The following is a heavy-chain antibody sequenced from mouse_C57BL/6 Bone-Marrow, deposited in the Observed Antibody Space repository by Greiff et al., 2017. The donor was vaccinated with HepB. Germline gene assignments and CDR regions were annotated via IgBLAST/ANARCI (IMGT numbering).Heavy chain of an antibody. V-gene: IGHV1-50*01. CDR3: ARDDYYGSSYDAMDY. CDR2: IDPSDSYT. CDR1: GYTFTSYW. D-gene: IGHD1-1*01. J-gene: IGHJ4*01. Sequence: QVQLQQPGAELVKPGASVKLSCKASGYTFTSYWMQWVKQRPGQGLEWIGEIDPSDSYTNYNQKFKVKATLTVDTSSSTAYMQLSSLTSEDSAVYYCARDDYYGSSYDAMDYWGQGTSVTVSS.